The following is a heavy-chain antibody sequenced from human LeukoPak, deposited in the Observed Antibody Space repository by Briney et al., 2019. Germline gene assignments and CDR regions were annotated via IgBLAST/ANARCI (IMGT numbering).Heavy chain of an antibody. Sequence: NPGGSLRLSCAASGFTFSSYSMNWVRQAPGKGLEWVSSISTSSTYIYYADSVKVRFTISRDNAKNSLYLQMNSLRAEDTAVYYCARDPPFIIGTTFFDYWGQGTLVTVSS. V-gene: IGHV3-21*01. CDR3: ARDPPFIIGTTFFDY. CDR2: ISTSSTYI. J-gene: IGHJ4*02. CDR1: GFTFSSYS. D-gene: IGHD1-20*01.